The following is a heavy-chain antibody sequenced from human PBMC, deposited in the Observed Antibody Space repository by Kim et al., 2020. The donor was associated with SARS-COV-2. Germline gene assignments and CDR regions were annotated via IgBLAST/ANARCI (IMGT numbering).Heavy chain of an antibody. D-gene: IGHD2-21*01. CDR3: ARIFAGGDFDY. Sequence: TYYNPSLQSRVTISVDTSKNQFSLKLSSVTAADTAVYYCARIFAGGDFDYWGQGTLVTVSS. J-gene: IGHJ4*02. CDR2: T. V-gene: IGHV4-31*02.